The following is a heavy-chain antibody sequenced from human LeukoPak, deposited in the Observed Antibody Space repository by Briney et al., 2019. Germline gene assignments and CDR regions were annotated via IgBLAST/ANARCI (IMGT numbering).Heavy chain of an antibody. D-gene: IGHD3-22*01. J-gene: IGHJ6*03. CDR1: GGSFSGYY. CDR2: INHSGST. Sequence: SETLSLTCAVYGGSFSGYYWSWIRQPPGKGLEWIGEINHSGSTNYNPSLKSRVTISVDASKNQFSLKLSSVTAADTAVYYCARRDSSGYYYYYYYMDVWGKGTTVTVSS. V-gene: IGHV4-34*01. CDR3: ARRDSSGYYYYYYYMDV.